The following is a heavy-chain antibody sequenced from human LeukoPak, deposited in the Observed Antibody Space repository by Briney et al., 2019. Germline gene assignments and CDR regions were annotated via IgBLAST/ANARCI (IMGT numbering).Heavy chain of an antibody. CDR1: GFTFSSYA. CDR3: ARECGLTYYYDSSGYYYGLDY. CDR2: ISYDGSNK. V-gene: IGHV3-30-3*01. D-gene: IGHD3-22*01. J-gene: IGHJ4*02. Sequence: GGSLRLSCAASGFTFSSYAMHWVRQAPGRGLEWVAVISYDGSNKYYADSVKGRFTISRDISKNTLYLQMNSLRAEHTAVYYCARECGLTYYYDSSGYYYGLDYWGQGTLVTVSS.